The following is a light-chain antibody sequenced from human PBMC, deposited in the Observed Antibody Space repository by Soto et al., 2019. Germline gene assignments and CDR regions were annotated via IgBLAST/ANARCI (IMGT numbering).Light chain of an antibody. CDR3: QQRVNWPPT. CDR1: QSISDS. CDR2: DAS. Sequence: EIVLTQSPATLSLSPGERATLSCRAGQSISDSLAWYQQRPGQAPRLLIFDASNRATGVPDRFSGGGSGTDFTLIISSLEPEDFAVYYCQQRVNWPPTFGGGTKVEI. V-gene: IGKV3-11*01. J-gene: IGKJ4*01.